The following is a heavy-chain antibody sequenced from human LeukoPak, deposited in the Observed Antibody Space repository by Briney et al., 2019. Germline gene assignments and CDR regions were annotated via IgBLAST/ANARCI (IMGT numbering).Heavy chain of an antibody. CDR3: ARGGYSGYDRDAFDI. CDR1: GFTVSSNY. D-gene: IGHD5-12*01. Sequence: PGGSLRLSCAASGFTVSSNYMSWVRQAPGKGLEWVSVIYSGGSTYYADSVKGRFTISRDNSKNTLYLQMNSLRAEDTAVYYCARGGYSGYDRDAFDIWGRGTMVTVSS. V-gene: IGHV3-53*05. CDR2: IYSGGST. J-gene: IGHJ3*02.